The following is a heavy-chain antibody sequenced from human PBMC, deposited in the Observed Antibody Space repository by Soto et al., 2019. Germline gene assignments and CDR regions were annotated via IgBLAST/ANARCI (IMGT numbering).Heavy chain of an antibody. V-gene: IGHV2-5*02. CDR3: AHHPYYGLGSYSFDY. D-gene: IGHD3-10*01. CDR1: GFSLTTSGVG. Sequence: QITLKESGPTLVRPTQTLTLTCTFSGFSLTTSGVGVSWIRQPPGKALEWLAVIYWDDDKRYSSSLKSRLTIXXDXSXXQVVLTMTNMDPVDTATYYCAHHPYYGLGSYSFDYWGQGTLVTVSS. J-gene: IGHJ4*02. CDR2: IYWDDDK.